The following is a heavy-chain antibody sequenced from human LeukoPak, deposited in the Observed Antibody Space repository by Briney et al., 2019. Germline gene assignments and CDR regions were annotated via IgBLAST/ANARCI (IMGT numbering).Heavy chain of an antibody. V-gene: IGHV1-2*02. D-gene: IGHD3-9*01. CDR1: GYTFTGYY. Sequence: ASVKVSCKASGYTFTGYYLHRVRQAPGEGLEWMGWINPNSGGTNYAQKFQGRVTMTRDTSISTAYMDLSRLTSDDTAIYYCARGAGYFDWLSTFDYWGQGTLVTVSS. CDR2: INPNSGGT. CDR3: ARGAGYFDWLSTFDY. J-gene: IGHJ4*02.